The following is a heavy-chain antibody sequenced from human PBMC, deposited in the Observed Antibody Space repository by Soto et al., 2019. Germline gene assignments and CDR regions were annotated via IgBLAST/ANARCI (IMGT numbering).Heavy chain of an antibody. CDR3: ARGLQSLFDY. V-gene: IGHV3-33*01. Sequence: TGGSLRLSCAASGFTFGNYGMHRVRQAPDKGLEWVAVIWFDGNKQHYADSVKGRFTISRDNSKNTLYVQMTSLRAEDTAVYYCARGLQSLFDYWGQGTLVTVSS. CDR1: GFTFGNYG. J-gene: IGHJ4*02. CDR2: IWFDGNKQ.